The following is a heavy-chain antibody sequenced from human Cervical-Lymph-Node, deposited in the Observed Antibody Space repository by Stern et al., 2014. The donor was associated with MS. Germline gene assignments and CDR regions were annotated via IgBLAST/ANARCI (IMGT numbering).Heavy chain of an antibody. CDR1: GYIFTGYY. D-gene: IGHD3-10*01. V-gene: IGHV1-2*04. CDR3: ARAYGSGSYHY. CDR2: IDPNSGGT. Sequence: QVQLMQSGAEVKKPGASVKVSCKASGYIFTGYYIHWVRQAPGQGLEWMGWIDPNSGGTYSAQRFQDCVTMTRDTSINTAYMELSSLSSDDTAVYYCARAYGSGSYHYWGQGTLVTVSS. J-gene: IGHJ4*02.